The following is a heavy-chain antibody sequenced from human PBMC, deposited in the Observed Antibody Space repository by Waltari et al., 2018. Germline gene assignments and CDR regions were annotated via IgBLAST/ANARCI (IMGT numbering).Heavy chain of an antibody. V-gene: IGHV3-48*01. D-gene: IGHD3-3*01. CDR2: ISSASSTI. J-gene: IGHJ4*02. CDR1: GFTFTSSN. CDR3: TKREGRIFGYFDY. Sequence: EVQLVESGGGFVQPGGSLRLSCAASGFTFTSSNMNWVRQAPGKGLEWVSYISSASSTIYYADSVKGRFTISRDNAKNSLYLQMDSLRAEDTAVYYCTKREGRIFGYFDYWGQGILVTVSS.